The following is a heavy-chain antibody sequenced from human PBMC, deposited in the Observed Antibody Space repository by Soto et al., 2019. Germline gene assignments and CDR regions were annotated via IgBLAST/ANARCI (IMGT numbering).Heavy chain of an antibody. D-gene: IGHD2-2*01. V-gene: IGHV1-69*01. CDR2: IIPIFGTA. J-gene: IGHJ5*02. Sequence: QVQLVQSGAEVKKPGSSVKVSCKASGGTFSSYAISWVRQAPGQGLEWIGGIIPIFGTANYAQKFQGRVTITADESTSTAYMELSSLRSEDTAVYYCARVRYCSSTSCYNWLDPWGQGTLVTVSS. CDR1: GGTFSSYA. CDR3: ARVRYCSSTSCYNWLDP.